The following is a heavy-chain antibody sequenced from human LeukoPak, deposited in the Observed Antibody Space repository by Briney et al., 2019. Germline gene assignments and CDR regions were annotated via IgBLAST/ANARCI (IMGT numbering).Heavy chain of an antibody. Sequence: ASVKVSCKASGYTFTTYDINWVRQATGQGLEWMGWLNPNNGNTGYAQKFQGRVTITRNTSINTAYMELSSLRSEDTAVYYCARMTVSGRDNWFDPWGQGTLVTVSS. D-gene: IGHD6-19*01. CDR1: GYTFTTYD. CDR2: LNPNNGNT. V-gene: IGHV1-8*03. J-gene: IGHJ5*02. CDR3: ARMTVSGRDNWFDP.